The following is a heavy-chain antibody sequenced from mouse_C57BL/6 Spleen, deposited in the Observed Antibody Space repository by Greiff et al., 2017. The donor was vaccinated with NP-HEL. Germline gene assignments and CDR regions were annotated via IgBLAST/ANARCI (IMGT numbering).Heavy chain of an antibody. V-gene: IGHV5-6*01. Sequence: EVMLVESGGDLVKPGGSLKLSCAASGFTFSSYGMSWVRQTPDKRLEWVATISSGGSYTYYPDSVKGRFTISRDNAKNTLYLQMSSLKSEDTAMYYCARTYGSSPCWYFDVWGTGTTVTVSS. CDR3: ARTYGSSPCWYFDV. D-gene: IGHD1-1*01. J-gene: IGHJ1*03. CDR2: ISSGGSYT. CDR1: GFTFSSYG.